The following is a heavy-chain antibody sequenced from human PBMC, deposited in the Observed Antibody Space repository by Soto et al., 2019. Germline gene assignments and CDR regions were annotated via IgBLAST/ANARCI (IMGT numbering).Heavy chain of an antibody. J-gene: IGHJ4*02. CDR2: ISGHNGNT. Sequence: QVQLVQSGAEVKRPGASVKVSCKASGYIFTSYGISWVRQAPGQGPKWLGWISGHNGNTNYAQKLQGRVTMTTDTSTSTAYMELRSLRSDATAVYFCARDVRYYGSGTQGFDYWGQGTLVTVSS. CDR1: GYIFTSYG. V-gene: IGHV1-18*01. D-gene: IGHD3-10*01. CDR3: ARDVRYYGSGTQGFDY.